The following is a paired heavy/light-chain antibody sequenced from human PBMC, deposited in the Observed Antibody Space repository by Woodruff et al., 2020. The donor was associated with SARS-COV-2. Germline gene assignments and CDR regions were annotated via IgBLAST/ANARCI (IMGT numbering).Light chain of an antibody. CDR1: QDISNY. V-gene: IGKV1-33*01. J-gene: IGKJ5*01. CDR3: QQYDNLLPT. CDR2: DAS. Sequence: DIQMTQSPSSLSASVGDRVTITCQASQDISNYLNWYQQKPGKAPKLLIYDASNLETGVPSRFSGSGSGTDFTFTISSLQPEDIATYYCQQYDNLLPTFGQGTRLEIK.
Heavy chain of an antibody. Sequence: QVQLVESGGGVVQPGRSLRLSCAASGFTFSSYAMHWVRQAPGKGLEWVAVISYDGSNKYYADSVKGRFTISRDNSKNTLYLQMNSLRAEDTAVYYCARNYDFWSGSQGFDPWGQGTLVTVSS. CDR1: GFTFSSYA. CDR3: ARNYDFWSGSQGFDP. D-gene: IGHD3-3*01. J-gene: IGHJ5*02. V-gene: IGHV3-30-3*01. CDR2: ISYDGSNK.